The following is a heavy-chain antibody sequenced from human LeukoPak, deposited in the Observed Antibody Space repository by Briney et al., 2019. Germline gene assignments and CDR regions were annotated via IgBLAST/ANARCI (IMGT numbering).Heavy chain of an antibody. CDR3: ARIGDYYGMDV. V-gene: IGHV3-30-3*01. J-gene: IGHJ6*02. CDR2: ISYDGSNK. CDR1: GFTFSSYA. Sequence: GGSLRLSCAASGFTFSSYAMHWVRQAPGKGLEWVAVISYDGSNKYYADSVKGRFTISRDNAKNSLYLQMNSLRAEDTAVYYCARIGDYYGMDVWGQGTTVTVSS.